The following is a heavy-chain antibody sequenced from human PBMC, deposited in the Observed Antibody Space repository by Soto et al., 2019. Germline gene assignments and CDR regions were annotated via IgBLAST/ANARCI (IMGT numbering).Heavy chain of an antibody. J-gene: IGHJ3*02. CDR2: ISSSSSYI. V-gene: IGHV3-21*04. D-gene: IGHD4-17*01. CDR1: GFTFSSYS. CDR3: ARGGRWGDYGDCVGAFDI. Sequence: PGGSLRLSCAASGFTFSSYSMNWVRQAPGKGLEWVSSISSSSSYIYYADSVKGRVTISVDTSKNQFSLKLSSVTAADTAVYYCARGGRWGDYGDCVGAFDIWGQGTMVTVSS.